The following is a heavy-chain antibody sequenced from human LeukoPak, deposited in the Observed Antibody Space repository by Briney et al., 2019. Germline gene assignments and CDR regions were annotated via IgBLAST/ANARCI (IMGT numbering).Heavy chain of an antibody. D-gene: IGHD3-22*01. V-gene: IGHV4-59*08. CDR1: GGSISSHY. CDR3: ARTDSSGYQLFDY. J-gene: IGHJ4*02. CDR2: IYYSGST. Sequence: SETLSLTCTVSGGSISSHYWSWIRQPPGKGLEWIGYIYYSGSTNYNPSLKSRVTISVDTSKNQFSLKLSSVTAADTAVYYCARTDSSGYQLFDYWGQGTLVTVSS.